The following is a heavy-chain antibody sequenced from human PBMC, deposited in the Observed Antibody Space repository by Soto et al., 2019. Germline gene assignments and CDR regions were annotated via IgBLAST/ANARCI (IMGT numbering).Heavy chain of an antibody. CDR2: MNPNSGNT. V-gene: IGHV1-8*01. J-gene: IGHJ6*02. Sequence: ASVKVSCKASGYPFTSYDINWVRQATGQGLEWMGWMNPNSGNTGYAQKFQGRVTMTRNTSISTAYMELSSLRSEDTAVYYCARVLPVRRITIFGLAGESYYYGLDVCRQGTLVT. CDR3: ARVLPVRRITIFGLAGESYYYGLDV. D-gene: IGHD3-3*01. CDR1: GYPFTSYD.